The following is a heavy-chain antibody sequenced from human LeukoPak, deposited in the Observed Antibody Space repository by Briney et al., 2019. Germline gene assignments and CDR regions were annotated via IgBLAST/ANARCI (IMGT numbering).Heavy chain of an antibody. Sequence: PGGSLRLSCAASGFTFSTYAMHWVRQPPGKGLEYVSAISSSGASTYYADSVKGRFTTSRDNSKDTLHLQMGSLRAEDMVVYYGARGGRAAGTGGNDYWGQGTLVTVSS. J-gene: IGHJ4*02. CDR1: GFTFSTYA. CDR2: ISSSGAST. D-gene: IGHD6-13*01. CDR3: ARGGRAAGTGGNDY. V-gene: IGHV3-64*02.